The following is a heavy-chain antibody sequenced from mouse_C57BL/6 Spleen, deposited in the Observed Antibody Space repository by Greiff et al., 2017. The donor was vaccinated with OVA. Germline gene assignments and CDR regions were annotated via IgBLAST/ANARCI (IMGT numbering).Heavy chain of an antibody. CDR1: GYAFSSYW. CDR2: IYPGDGDT. D-gene: IGHD1-1*01. Sequence: QVQLQQSGAELVKPGASVKISCKASGYAFSSYWMNWVKQRPGKGLEWIGQIYPGDGDTNYNGKFKGKATLTADKSSSTAYMQLSSLTSEDSAVYFCARLYYYGSNYYAMDYWGQGTSVTVSS. CDR3: ARLYYYGSNYYAMDY. V-gene: IGHV1-80*01. J-gene: IGHJ4*01.